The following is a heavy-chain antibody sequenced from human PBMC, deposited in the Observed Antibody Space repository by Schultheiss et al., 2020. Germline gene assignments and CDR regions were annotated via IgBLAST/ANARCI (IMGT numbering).Heavy chain of an antibody. J-gene: IGHJ4*02. CDR2: IKSRTEGGTT. CDR3: TTICRLVVLY. D-gene: IGHD2-2*01. CDR1: GFTFSNAW. V-gene: IGHV3-15*01. Sequence: GGSLRLSCAASGFTFSNAWMSWVRQAPGKGLEWVGRIKSRTEGGTTDYAAPVKGRFTISRDDSKNTLYLQMNSLKTEDTAVYYCTTICRLVVLYWGQGTLVTISS.